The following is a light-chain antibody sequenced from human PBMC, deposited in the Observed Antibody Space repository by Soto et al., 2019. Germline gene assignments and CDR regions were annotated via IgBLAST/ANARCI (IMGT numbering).Light chain of an antibody. CDR3: LQDYNYPRT. V-gene: IGKV1-6*01. Sequence: SSLSASVGDRGTITCRASQAIRSDLGWYQMKPGKVPKLLIYAASNLQSGVPSRFIGRGYGTDFTLTISSLQPEDFATYYCLQDYNYPRTFGQGTKVDIK. J-gene: IGKJ1*01. CDR1: QAIRSD. CDR2: AAS.